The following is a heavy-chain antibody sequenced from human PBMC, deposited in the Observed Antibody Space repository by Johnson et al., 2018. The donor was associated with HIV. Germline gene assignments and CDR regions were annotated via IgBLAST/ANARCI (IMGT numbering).Heavy chain of an antibody. J-gene: IGHJ3*01. CDR3: AKDVLRSFDWLPDSFDV. CDR1: GFTFKTYS. D-gene: IGHD3-9*01. V-gene: IGHV3-30*04. Sequence: QVQLVESGGGVVQPGRSLRLSCAASGFTFKTYSIHWVRQAPGKGLEWVAVISYDGKNKYYADSVKGRFSISRDNSKNTLYLQMNGLGTEDTAVYYCAKDVLRSFDWLPDSFDVWGQGTVVTVSS. CDR2: ISYDGKNK.